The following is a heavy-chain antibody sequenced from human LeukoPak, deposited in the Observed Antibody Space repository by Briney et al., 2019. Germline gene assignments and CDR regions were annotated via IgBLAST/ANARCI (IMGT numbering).Heavy chain of an antibody. CDR2: ISAYNGNT. Sequence: ASVKVSCKASGYTFTGYYMHWVRQAPGQGLEWMGWISAYNGNTNYAQKLQGRVTMTTDTSTSTAYMELRSLRSDDTAVYYCARGPYYDSSGYYGYWGQGTLVTVSS. V-gene: IGHV1-18*04. J-gene: IGHJ4*02. CDR3: ARGPYYDSSGYYGY. CDR1: GYTFTGYY. D-gene: IGHD3-22*01.